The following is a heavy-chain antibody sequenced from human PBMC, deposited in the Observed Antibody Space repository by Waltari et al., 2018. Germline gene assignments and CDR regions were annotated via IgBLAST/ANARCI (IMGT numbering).Heavy chain of an antibody. Sequence: EVQLVQSGAEVKKPGESVKISCKGSGNSFISYWIGWVRQVPGKGLESMGFIYRGDSDTRYSPSFQGQVTMSVYKSIRTAYLQWGSLKASDTAMYYCASLAAAAGAFDIWGQGTMVTVSS. J-gene: IGHJ3*02. D-gene: IGHD6-25*01. V-gene: IGHV5-51*03. CDR3: ASLAAAAGAFDI. CDR1: GNSFISYW. CDR2: IYRGDSDT.